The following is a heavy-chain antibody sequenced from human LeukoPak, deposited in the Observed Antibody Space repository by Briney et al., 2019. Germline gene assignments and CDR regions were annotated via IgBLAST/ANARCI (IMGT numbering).Heavy chain of an antibody. CDR2: TSENGGRT. J-gene: IGHJ3*02. Sequence: GGSLRLSCAASGFTFGDYAIHWVRQVPGKGLEWVPLTSENGGRTYYADSVKGRFTISRDNRKNSLYLQMDSLRTEDSALYYCAKDLTQLVLAFDIWGQGTMVTVSS. V-gene: IGHV3-43*02. CDR1: GFTFGDYA. D-gene: IGHD6-13*01. CDR3: AKDLTQLVLAFDI.